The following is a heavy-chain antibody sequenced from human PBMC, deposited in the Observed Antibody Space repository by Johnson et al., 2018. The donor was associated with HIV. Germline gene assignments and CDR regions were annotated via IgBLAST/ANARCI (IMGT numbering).Heavy chain of an antibody. CDR1: GFTVSSNY. CDR3: AKEGRYGAFPLWFDI. CDR2: IYSGGRT. V-gene: IGHV3-66*02. Sequence: VQLVDSGGGVVLPGGSLIPSCAASGFTVSSNYTSWVRQAPGKGLEWVSIIYSGGRTYHADPVKRRFTISRDNSKNTLYLQMNSLRAEDTAVYYCAKEGRYGAFPLWFDIWGQGTMVTVSS. J-gene: IGHJ3*02. D-gene: IGHD1-14*01.